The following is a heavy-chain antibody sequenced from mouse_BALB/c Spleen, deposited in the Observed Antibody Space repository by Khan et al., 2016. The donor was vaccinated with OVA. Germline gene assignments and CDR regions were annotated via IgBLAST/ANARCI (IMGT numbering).Heavy chain of an antibody. CDR2: IWGDGNT. J-gene: IGHJ4*01. CDR1: GFSLTSYG. Sequence: QVQLKQSGPGLVAPSQSLSITCTVSGFSLTSYGVSWVRQPPGKGLEWLGVIWGDGNTNFHSALRSRLSISKDNSKSQVFLKLNSLQTDDTATYYGAKDRGYYAVDYWGQGTSVTVSS. CDR3: AKDRGYYAVDY. V-gene: IGHV2-3*01.